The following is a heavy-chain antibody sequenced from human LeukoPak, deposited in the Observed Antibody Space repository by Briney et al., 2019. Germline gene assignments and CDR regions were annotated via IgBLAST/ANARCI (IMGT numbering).Heavy chain of an antibody. CDR3: ARAEWGSYWYPWDY. Sequence: SETLSLTCTVSGGSISSSSYYWGWIRQPPGKGLEWIGSIYYSGSTYYNPSLKSRVTISVDTSKNQFSLKLSSVTAADTAVYYCARAEWGSYWYPWDYWGQGTLVTVSS. CDR2: IYYSGST. CDR1: GGSISSSSYY. J-gene: IGHJ4*02. V-gene: IGHV4-39*07. D-gene: IGHD6-13*01.